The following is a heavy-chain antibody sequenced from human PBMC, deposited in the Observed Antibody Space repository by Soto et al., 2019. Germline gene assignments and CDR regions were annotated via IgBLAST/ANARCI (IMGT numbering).Heavy chain of an antibody. CDR2: IYYSGST. D-gene: IGHD3-9*01. CDR1: GGSVSSGSYY. V-gene: IGHV4-61*01. Sequence: SDTLSLTCTVSGGSVSSGSYYWRWIRQPPGKGLEWIGYIYYSGSTNYNPSLKSRVTISVDTSKNQFSLKLSSVTAADTAVYYCARFYFDWLSDWFDPWGQGTLVTVSS. CDR3: ARFYFDWLSDWFDP. J-gene: IGHJ5*02.